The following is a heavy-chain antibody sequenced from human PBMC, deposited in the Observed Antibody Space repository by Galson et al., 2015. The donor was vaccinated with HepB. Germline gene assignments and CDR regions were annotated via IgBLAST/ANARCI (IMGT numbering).Heavy chain of an antibody. Sequence: SVKVSCKASGYTFTSYAMHWVRQAPGQRLEWMGWSNAGNGNTKYSQKFQGRVTITRDTSASTAYMELSSLRSYDTAVYYCARMPVGRHIVVLTANDALDIWGQWTMFTVSS. CDR3: ARMPVGRHIVVLTANDALDI. V-gene: IGHV1-3*01. J-gene: IGHJ3*02. D-gene: IGHD2-21*02. CDR2: SNAGNGNT. CDR1: GYTFTSYA.